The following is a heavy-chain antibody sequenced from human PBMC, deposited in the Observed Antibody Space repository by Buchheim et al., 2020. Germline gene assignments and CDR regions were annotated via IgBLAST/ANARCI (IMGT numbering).Heavy chain of an antibody. V-gene: IGHV3-30*18. CDR1: GFTFSSYG. CDR3: AKDPEWGVSSGWYYFDY. J-gene: IGHJ4*02. CDR2: ISYDGSNK. D-gene: IGHD6-19*01. Sequence: QVQLVESGGGVVQPGRSLRLSCAASGFTFSSYGMHWVRQAPGKGLEWVAVISYDGSNKYYADSVKGRFTISRDNSKNTLYLQMNSLRAEDTAVYYCAKDPEWGVSSGWYYFDYWGQGTL.